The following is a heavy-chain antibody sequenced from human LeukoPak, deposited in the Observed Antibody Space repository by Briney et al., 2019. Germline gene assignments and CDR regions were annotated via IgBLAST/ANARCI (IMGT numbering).Heavy chain of an antibody. V-gene: IGHV4-34*01. J-gene: IGHJ4*02. Sequence: ASETLSLTCAVYGGSYSGYYWSWIRQPPGKGLEWIGEINDSRSTNYNPSLKSRVTISVDTSKNQFSLKLSSVTAADTAVYYCARGSRWLRLHYWGQGTLVTVSS. CDR1: GGSYSGYY. CDR3: ARGSRWLRLHY. CDR2: INDSRST. D-gene: IGHD5-12*01.